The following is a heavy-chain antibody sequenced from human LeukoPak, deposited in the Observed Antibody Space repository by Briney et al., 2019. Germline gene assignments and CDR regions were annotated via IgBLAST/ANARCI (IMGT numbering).Heavy chain of an antibody. Sequence: ASVKVSCKASGYTFTSYGISWVRQAPGQGLEWMGWISAYNGNTNYAQKLQGRVTMTTDTSTSTAYMELRSLRSDDTAVYYCARVRVRGPSNNWFDPWGQGTLVTVSS. D-gene: IGHD3-10*01. CDR2: ISAYNGNT. CDR3: ARVRVRGPSNNWFDP. CDR1: GYTFTSYG. V-gene: IGHV1-18*01. J-gene: IGHJ5*02.